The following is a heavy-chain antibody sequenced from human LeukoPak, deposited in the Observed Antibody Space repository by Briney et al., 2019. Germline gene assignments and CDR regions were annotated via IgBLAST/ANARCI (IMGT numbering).Heavy chain of an antibody. D-gene: IGHD1-1*01. CDR2: ISASGGGT. V-gene: IGHV3-23*01. CDR3: TKGPQRPLSAGTPYE. CDR1: GFTFSSYA. Sequence: PGGSLRLACAASGFTFSSYAMTWVRQAPGKGLQWVATISASGGGTYYPDFVKGRFIISRDNSNNTLYLQMNSLRADNTPTYFCTKGPQRPLSAGTPYEWGPGGLVTVSS. J-gene: IGHJ3*01.